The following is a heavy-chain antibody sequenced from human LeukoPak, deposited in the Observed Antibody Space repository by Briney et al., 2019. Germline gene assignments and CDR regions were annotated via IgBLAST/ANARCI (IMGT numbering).Heavy chain of an antibody. V-gene: IGHV4-39*07. J-gene: IGHJ4*02. Sequence: SETLSLTCTVSGGSISSSSYYWGWIRQPPGKGLEWIGSIYYSGSTYYNPSLKSRVTISVDTSKNQFSLKLSSVTAADTAVYYCARAIAVAGTYYFDYWGQGTLVTVSS. D-gene: IGHD6-19*01. CDR1: GGSISSSSYY. CDR3: ARAIAVAGTYYFDY. CDR2: IYYSGST.